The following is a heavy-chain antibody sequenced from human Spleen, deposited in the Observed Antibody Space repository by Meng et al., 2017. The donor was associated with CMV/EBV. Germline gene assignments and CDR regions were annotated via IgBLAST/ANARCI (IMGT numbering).Heavy chain of an antibody. CDR3: ARFHRPSRHFDY. V-gene: IGHV4-34*01. Sequence: GSLRLSCAASGFTFSSYSMNWVRQPPGKGLEWIGEINHSGSTNHNPSLKSRVSISVDTSKNQFSLRLRSVTAADTAVYYCARFHRPSRHFDYWGQGTLVTVSS. D-gene: IGHD1-1*01. CDR2: INHSGST. J-gene: IGHJ4*02. CDR1: GFTFSSYS.